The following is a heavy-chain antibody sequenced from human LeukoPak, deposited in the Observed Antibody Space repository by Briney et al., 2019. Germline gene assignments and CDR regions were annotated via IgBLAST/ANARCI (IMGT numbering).Heavy chain of an antibody. CDR3: TRESGAFSPFGF. J-gene: IGHJ4*02. V-gene: IGHV4-4*02. Sequence: SETLSLTCSVSGGSILTTNWWSWVRQPPGKGLEWIGEVHLGGASNYNPSLKSRVNMSIDKPKNQLSLELTSVTAADTAIYYCTRESGAFSPFGFWGQGTLVTVYS. CDR1: GGSILTTNW. CDR2: VHLGGAS. D-gene: IGHD1-26*01.